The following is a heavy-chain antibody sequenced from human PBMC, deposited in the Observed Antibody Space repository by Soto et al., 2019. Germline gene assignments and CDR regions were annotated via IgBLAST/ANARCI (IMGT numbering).Heavy chain of an antibody. CDR3: AKDRDYAFYIRVFDF. CDR2: ISSLGDTI. J-gene: IGHJ4*02. D-gene: IGHD3-3*01. Sequence: EVQLVESGGGLAQPGGSLRLSCAASGFAFNTFEMNWVRQVPGQGLEWISYISSLGDTIYYADSVKGRFTVSRDNAKNSLFLQMNSLKAEDTAVYYCAKDRDYAFYIRVFDFWGQGTLVTVSS. V-gene: IGHV3-48*03. CDR1: GFAFNTFE.